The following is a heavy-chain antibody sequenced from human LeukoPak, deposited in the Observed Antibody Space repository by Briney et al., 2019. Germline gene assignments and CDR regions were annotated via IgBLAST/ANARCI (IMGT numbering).Heavy chain of an antibody. V-gene: IGHV4-59*01. D-gene: IGHD3-22*01. CDR1: GGSISSYY. J-gene: IGHJ3*02. CDR3: ARKYYYDSSGYAFDI. CDR2: IYYSGST. Sequence: SETLSLTCTVSGGSISSYYWSWIRQPPGKGLEWIGYIYYSGSTNYNPSLKSRVTISVDTSKNQFSPKLSSVTAADTAVYYCARKYYYDSSGYAFDIWGQGTMVTVSS.